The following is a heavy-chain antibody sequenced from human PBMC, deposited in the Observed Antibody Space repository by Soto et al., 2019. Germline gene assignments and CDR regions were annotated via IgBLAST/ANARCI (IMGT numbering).Heavy chain of an antibody. V-gene: IGHV3-23*01. CDR3: AKMDRITIFGVVSIDY. CDR2: ISGSGGIS. Sequence: EVQLLESGGGSVQPGGSLRLSCVVSGITFSNYAMNWVRQAPGKGLEWVSVISGSGGISYYADSVKGRFTISRDNSKNSLYLQLNSLTAVDTAVYYCAKMDRITIFGVVSIDYWGQGTLVTVSS. J-gene: IGHJ4*02. D-gene: IGHD3-3*01. CDR1: GITFSNYA.